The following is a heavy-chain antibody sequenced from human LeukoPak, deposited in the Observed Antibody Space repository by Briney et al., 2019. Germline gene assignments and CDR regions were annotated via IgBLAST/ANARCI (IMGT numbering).Heavy chain of an antibody. V-gene: IGHV3-64*01. D-gene: IGHD2/OR15-2a*01. CDR2: ITSNGVGT. Sequence: GGSLRLSCAASGFTFSTYAMHWVRQAPGKGLEYVSAITSNGVGTYYANSVKGRFTISRDNSKNTLYLQMGSLRAEDMAVYYCTRSTILYYYDSWGQGTLVTVSS. CDR3: TRSTILYYYDS. J-gene: IGHJ4*02. CDR1: GFTFSTYA.